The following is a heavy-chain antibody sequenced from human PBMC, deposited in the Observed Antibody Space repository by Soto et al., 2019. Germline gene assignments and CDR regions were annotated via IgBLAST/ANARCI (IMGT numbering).Heavy chain of an antibody. CDR2: IFYSGTT. J-gene: IGHJ6*02. V-gene: IGHV4-30-4*01. Sequence: TLSLTCTVSGDSISSADYYWSWIRQTPGKGLEWIGHIFYSGTTYYNPSLKSRLTISVDTSKNHFSLRLTSVTAADTAVYYCARDLWVEPELCYYGMDVWGQGTTVTVSS. CDR1: GDSISSADYY. D-gene: IGHD1-1*01. CDR3: ARDLWVEPELCYYGMDV.